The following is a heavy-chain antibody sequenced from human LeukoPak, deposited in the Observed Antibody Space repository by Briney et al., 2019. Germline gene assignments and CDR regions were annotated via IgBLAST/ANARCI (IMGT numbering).Heavy chain of an antibody. CDR2: ISGSGGST. V-gene: IGHV3-23*01. CDR1: GLRFSTYA. D-gene: IGHD3-3*01. Sequence: GGSLRLSCTVSGLRFSTYAMSWVRQAPGKGLEWVSSISGSGGSTYYADSVKGRFTVSRDNSKNTVYLELNSLRAEDRTIYFCAKGGQNFDFWRFDYWGQGTLVTVSS. J-gene: IGHJ4*02. CDR3: AKGGQNFDFWRFDY.